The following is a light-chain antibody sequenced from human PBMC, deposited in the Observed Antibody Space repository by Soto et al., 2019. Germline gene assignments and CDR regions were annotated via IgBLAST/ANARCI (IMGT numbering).Light chain of an antibody. J-gene: IGKJ2*01. V-gene: IGKV3-15*01. CDR1: QSVGSN. Sequence: EIVLTQSPATLSVSPGERATLSCRTSQSVGSNLAWYQQKPGQAPRLLIYGAFIRAPGFPVTFRGTGSGSEFTLTITSLQSEDGALYYCQQYDKWPYTSGQGTKVDIK. CDR3: QQYDKWPYT. CDR2: GAF.